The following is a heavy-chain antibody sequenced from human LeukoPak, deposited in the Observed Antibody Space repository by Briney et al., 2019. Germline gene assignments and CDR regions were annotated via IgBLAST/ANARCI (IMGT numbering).Heavy chain of an antibody. CDR2: IKQDGSEK. CDR1: GFTSSSHW. D-gene: IGHD3-10*01. Sequence: GGSLRLSCAASGFTSSSHWMTWVRQAPGKGLEWVANIKQDGSEKNYVDSVKGRFTISRDNAKTSLYLQMNSLRAEDTALYYCAREIVRRGSGTDNKSHFESWGQGTLVTVSS. J-gene: IGHJ4*02. CDR3: AREIVRRGSGTDNKSHFES. V-gene: IGHV3-7*01.